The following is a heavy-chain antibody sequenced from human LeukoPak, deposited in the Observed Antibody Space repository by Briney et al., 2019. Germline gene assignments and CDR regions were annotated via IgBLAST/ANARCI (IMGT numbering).Heavy chain of an antibody. CDR1: GYTFTSYY. CDR3: ATSVHGDYEGWFDP. D-gene: IGHD4-17*01. J-gene: IGHJ5*02. V-gene: IGHV1-46*01. Sequence: ASVKVSCKASGYTFTSYYMQWVRQAPGQGLEWMGIINPSGGSTSYAQKFQGRVTMTRDMSTSTVYMELSSLRSEDTAVYYCATSVHGDYEGWFDPWGQGTLVTVSS. CDR2: INPSGGST.